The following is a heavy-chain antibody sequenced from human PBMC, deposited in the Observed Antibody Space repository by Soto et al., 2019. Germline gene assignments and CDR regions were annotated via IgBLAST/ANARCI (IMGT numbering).Heavy chain of an antibody. CDR2: ISYDGSDR. V-gene: IGHV3-30*18. D-gene: IGHD3-16*02. Sequence: QVQLVESGGGVLQPGGSLRRSCAASGFTFSCYSMHWVRQAPGKGLGWVAVISYDGSDRYYADTVKGRFSISRGNSKTMTNSQMQSLRADETALSYCAEAMRALSPARYDYWGQGTLSTSSS. CDR3: AEAMRALSPARYDY. CDR1: GFTFSCYS. J-gene: IGHJ4*02.